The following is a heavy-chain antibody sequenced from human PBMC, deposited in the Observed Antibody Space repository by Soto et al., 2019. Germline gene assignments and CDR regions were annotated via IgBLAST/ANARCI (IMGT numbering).Heavy chain of an antibody. V-gene: IGHV1-69*06. D-gene: IGHD2-2*01. CDR1: GGTFSSYA. Sequence: ASVKVSCKASGGTFSSYAISWVRQAPGQGLEWMGGIIPIFGTANYAQKFQGRVTITADKSTSTAYMELSSLRSEDTAVYYCAREMYCSSTSCSGGDYWGQGTLVTVSA. CDR2: IIPIFGTA. J-gene: IGHJ4*02. CDR3: AREMYCSSTSCSGGDY.